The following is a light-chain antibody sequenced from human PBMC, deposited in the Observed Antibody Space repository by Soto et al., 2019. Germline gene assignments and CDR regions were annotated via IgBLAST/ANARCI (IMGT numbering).Light chain of an antibody. CDR2: DAS. Sequence: EIVLTQSPANLSLSPGERATLSCRASQSVSSYLAWYQQKPGQAPRLLIYDASNRATGIPARFSGSGSGTDFTITISSLEPEDFAVYYCQQRSNWPPWTFGKGNKVEIK. CDR1: QSVSSY. J-gene: IGKJ1*01. V-gene: IGKV3-11*01. CDR3: QQRSNWPPWT.